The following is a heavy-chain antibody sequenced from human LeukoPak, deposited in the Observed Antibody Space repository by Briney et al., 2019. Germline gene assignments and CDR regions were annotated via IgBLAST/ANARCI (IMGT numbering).Heavy chain of an antibody. J-gene: IGHJ4*02. CDR2: IYYTGST. CDR1: GGSISSGDYY. CDR3: ARETHYGANICLDY. V-gene: IGHV4-30-4*01. Sequence: SETLSLTCTVSGGSISSGDYYWSWIRQPPGKGLEWIGYIYYTGSTYYNPSLKSRVTISVDTSQNQFSLKLRSVTAADTAVYYCARETHYGANICLDYWGQGTLVTVSS. D-gene: IGHD4-23*01.